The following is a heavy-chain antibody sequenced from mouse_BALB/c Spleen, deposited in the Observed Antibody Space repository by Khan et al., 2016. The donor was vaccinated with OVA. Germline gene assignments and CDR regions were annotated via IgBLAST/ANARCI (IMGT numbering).Heavy chain of an antibody. D-gene: IGHD1-2*01. Sequence: QVQLQQPGAELARPGASVKLSCKASGYTFTDYYINWVKQRTGQGLEWIGEISPGSGDTYYNEKFKGKATLTADKSSSTVYMQLSSLTAEASEVYFCARRNYFGYTFAYWGQGTLVTVSA. CDR3: ARRNYFGYTFAY. V-gene: IGHV1-77*01. J-gene: IGHJ3*01. CDR1: GYTFTDYY. CDR2: ISPGSGDT.